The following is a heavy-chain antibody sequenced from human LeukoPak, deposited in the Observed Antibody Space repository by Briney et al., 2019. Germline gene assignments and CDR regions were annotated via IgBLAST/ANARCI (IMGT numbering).Heavy chain of an antibody. Sequence: AGSLSLSCAASGFTFSIYWLSWVRQAPGKGLEWVANINQDGSKKYYVASVNGRFTTSKTTTKHSFFLQITRLRAEETSVYYCVAGDWGARDSFDLWGRGTMVTVSS. CDR1: GFTFSIYW. J-gene: IGHJ3*01. D-gene: IGHD2-21*02. CDR3: VAGDWGARDSFDL. CDR2: INQDGSKK. V-gene: IGHV3-7*01.